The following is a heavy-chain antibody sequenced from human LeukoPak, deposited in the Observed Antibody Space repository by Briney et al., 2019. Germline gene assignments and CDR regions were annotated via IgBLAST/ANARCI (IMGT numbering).Heavy chain of an antibody. Sequence: PSETLSLTCTVSGYSISSGYYWGWIRQPPGKGLEWIGSIYHSGSTYYNPSLKSRVTISVDTSKNQFSLKLSSVTAADTAVYYCARPIRRGRVVAATPYGSGFDPWGQGTLVTVSS. V-gene: IGHV4-38-2*02. CDR1: GYSISSGYY. CDR2: IYHSGST. D-gene: IGHD2-15*01. CDR3: ARPIRRGRVVAATPYGSGFDP. J-gene: IGHJ5*02.